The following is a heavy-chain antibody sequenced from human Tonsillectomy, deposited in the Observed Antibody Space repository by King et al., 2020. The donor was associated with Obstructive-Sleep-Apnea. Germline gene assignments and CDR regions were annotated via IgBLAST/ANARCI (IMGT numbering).Heavy chain of an antibody. J-gene: IGHJ6*02. CDR3: ARDLFVVVTAILGGMDV. Sequence: VQLVESGGGVVQPGRSLRLSCAASGFTFSDYAMHWVRQAPGKGLEGGARVSYDGSNKYYAASVKGRFTISRENSRNTLYLQMNSLRVEDTAVYYCARDLFVVVTAILGGMDVWGQGTTVTVSS. CDR1: GFTFSDYA. D-gene: IGHD2-21*02. CDR2: VSYDGSNK. V-gene: IGHV3-30*04.